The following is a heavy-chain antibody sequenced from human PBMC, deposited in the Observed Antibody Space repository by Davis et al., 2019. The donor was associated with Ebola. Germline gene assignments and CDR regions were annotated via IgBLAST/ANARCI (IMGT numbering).Heavy chain of an antibody. D-gene: IGHD6-19*01. V-gene: IGHV1-3*01. Sequence: ASVKVSCKASGFTLTNYAIHWVRQAPGQRLEWMGWVHGGNGNTKYSQSFQGRVTITTDTSASTVYLDLTSLRYDDTAVFYCARASFGYNSGWYADYWGPGSLVTVFS. CDR2: VHGGNGNT. CDR3: ARASFGYNSGWYADY. J-gene: IGHJ4*02. CDR1: GFTLTNYA.